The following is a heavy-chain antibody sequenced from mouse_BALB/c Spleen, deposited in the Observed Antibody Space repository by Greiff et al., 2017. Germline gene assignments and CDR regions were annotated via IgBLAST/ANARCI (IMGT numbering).Heavy chain of an antibody. V-gene: IGHV14-3*02. D-gene: IGHD3-1*01. CDR2: IDPANGNT. CDR1: GFNIKDTY. CDR3: ARSNSAWFAY. J-gene: IGHJ3*01. Sequence: EVQLVESGAELVKPGASVKLSCTASGFNIKDTYMHWVKQRPEQGLEWIGRIDPANGNTKYDPKFQGKATITADTSSNTAYLQLSSLTSEDTAVYYCARSNSAWFAYWGQGTLVTVSA.